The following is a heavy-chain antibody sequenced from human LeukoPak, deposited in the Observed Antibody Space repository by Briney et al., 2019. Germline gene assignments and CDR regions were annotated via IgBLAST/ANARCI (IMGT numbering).Heavy chain of an antibody. CDR2: IRPMNSDM. Sequence: GESLKISCKGSGYNFNTYWVAWVRQLPGKGLEWMGIIRPMNSDMRYSPSFQGQVTISADRSINTAYLQWSSLTASDTAMYYCARSPSLIRGATFDYWGQGTLVTVSS. D-gene: IGHD1-26*01. CDR3: ARSPSLIRGATFDY. CDR1: GYNFNTYW. V-gene: IGHV5-51*01. J-gene: IGHJ4*02.